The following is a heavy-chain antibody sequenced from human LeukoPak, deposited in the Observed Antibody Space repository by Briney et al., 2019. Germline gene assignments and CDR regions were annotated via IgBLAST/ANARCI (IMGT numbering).Heavy chain of an antibody. CDR2: IYYSGST. Sequence: SETLSLTCTVSGGSISSSSYYWGWIRQHPGKGLEWIGYIYYSGSTYYNPSLKSRVTISVDTSKNQFSLKLSSVTAADTAVYYCARANPYYYDSSGYFDYWGQGTLVTVSS. CDR3: ARANPYYYDSSGYFDY. D-gene: IGHD3-22*01. CDR1: GGSISSSSYY. J-gene: IGHJ4*02. V-gene: IGHV4-31*03.